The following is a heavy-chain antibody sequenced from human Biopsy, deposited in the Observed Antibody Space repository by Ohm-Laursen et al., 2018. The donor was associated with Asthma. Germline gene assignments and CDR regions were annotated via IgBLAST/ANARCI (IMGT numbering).Heavy chain of an antibody. CDR3: ARHWNWGSFFDY. J-gene: IGHJ4*02. V-gene: IGHV4-39*01. D-gene: IGHD7-27*01. CDR2: ISYTGNT. Sequence: SETLSLTCSVSGDSINSGGYSWGWIRQPPGKGLEWIGSISYTGNTDIPSLRSRVTLSVDTSKNNFSLKLTSVTAADTAVFYCARHWNWGSFFDYWGQGMLVTVSS. CDR1: GDSINSGGYS.